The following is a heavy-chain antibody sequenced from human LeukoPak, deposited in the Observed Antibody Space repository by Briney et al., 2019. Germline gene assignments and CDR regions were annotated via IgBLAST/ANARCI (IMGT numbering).Heavy chain of an antibody. CDR3: AKSDYDILTGYSSFDY. D-gene: IGHD3-9*01. V-gene: IGHV3-23*01. J-gene: IGHJ4*02. Sequence: PGGSLRLSCAASGFTFSSYAMSWVRQAPGKGLEWVSGISGSGGSTYYAESVKGRFTISRDNSKNTLYLQMNSLRAEDTAVYYCAKSDYDILTGYSSFDYWGQGTLVTVSS. CDR1: GFTFSSYA. CDR2: ISGSGGST.